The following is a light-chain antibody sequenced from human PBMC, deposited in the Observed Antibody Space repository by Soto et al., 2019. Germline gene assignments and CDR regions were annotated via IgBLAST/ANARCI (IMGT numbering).Light chain of an antibody. CDR3: QQVSKPPWT. CDR2: DAS. Sequence: QCPTVVTISPGERVALPCRASQSISRSLAWYQQKPGQAPRLLISDASTRATGIAAMFSGSGASTVLLIPSSGLSVLDLADYYYQQVSKPPWTFGQGTKVDIK. J-gene: IGKJ1*01. V-gene: IGKV3-15*01. CDR1: QSISRS.